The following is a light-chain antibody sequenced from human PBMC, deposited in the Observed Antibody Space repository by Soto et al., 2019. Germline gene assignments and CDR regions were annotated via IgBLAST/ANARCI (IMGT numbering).Light chain of an antibody. CDR1: SSDVGGDNY. J-gene: IGLJ1*01. V-gene: IGLV2-14*03. CDR3: SSYTTSNTRQIV. Sequence: QSALTQPASVSGSPGQSITISCTCTSSDVGGDNYVSWYQHHPGKAPKLIIYDVSNRPSGVSIRFSGSKSDNTASLTISGLQPEDEADYHCSSYTTSNTRQIVFGTGTKLTVL. CDR2: DVS.